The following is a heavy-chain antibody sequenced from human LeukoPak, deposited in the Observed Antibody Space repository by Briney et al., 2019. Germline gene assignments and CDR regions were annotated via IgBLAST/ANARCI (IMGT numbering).Heavy chain of an antibody. D-gene: IGHD3-3*01. Sequence: GGSLRLSCAASGFTFSGSAVHWVRQASGKGLEWVGRIRSKKYNYATAYAASVKGRFTISRDDLKNTAYLQMNSLKTEDTAVYYCAQGDSYYDFLLSVWGQGTMVTVSS. V-gene: IGHV3-73*01. CDR1: GFTFSGSA. CDR2: IRSKKYNYAT. CDR3: AQGDSYYDFLLSV. J-gene: IGHJ3*01.